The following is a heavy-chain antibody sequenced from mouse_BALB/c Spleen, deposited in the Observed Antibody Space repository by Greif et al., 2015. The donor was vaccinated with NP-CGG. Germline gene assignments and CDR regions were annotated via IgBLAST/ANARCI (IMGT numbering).Heavy chain of an antibody. CDR3: AREGYYGAMDD. Sequence: VQLKQSGPELVKPGASVKISCKASGYSFTGYFMNWVMQSHGKSLEWIGRINPYNGDTFYNQKFKGKATLTVDKSSSTAHMELRSLSSEDSAVYYCAREGYYGAMDDWGQGTSVTVSS. D-gene: IGHD1-1*02. J-gene: IGHJ4*01. V-gene: IGHV1-20*02. CDR2: INPYNGDT. CDR1: GYSFTGYF.